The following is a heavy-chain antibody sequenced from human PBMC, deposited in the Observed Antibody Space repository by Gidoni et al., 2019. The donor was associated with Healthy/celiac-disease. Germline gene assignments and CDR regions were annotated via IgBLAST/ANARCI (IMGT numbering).Heavy chain of an antibody. CDR2: ISSSSSTI. V-gene: IGHV3-48*01. D-gene: IGHD3-3*01. CDR3: AGGHYDFWSGYYTGISY. Sequence: EMQLVESGGGLVQPGGSLRLSCAASGVTFSRYRMNWVRQAPGKGLEWVSYISSSSSTIYYADSVKGRFTISRDNAKNSLYLQMNSLRAEDTAVYYCAGGHYDFWSGYYTGISYWGQGTLVTVSS. CDR1: GVTFSRYR. J-gene: IGHJ4*02.